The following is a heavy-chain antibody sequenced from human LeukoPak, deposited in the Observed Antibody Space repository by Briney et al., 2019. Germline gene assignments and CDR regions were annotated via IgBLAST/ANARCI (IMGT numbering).Heavy chain of an antibody. Sequence: SETLSLTCTVSGGSISSYYWSWIRQPPGKGLEWIGYIYYSGSTNYNPSLKSRVTISVDTSKNQFSLKLSSVTAADTAVYYCARVGIHYYGSGSYYPIWGQGTQVTVSS. V-gene: IGHV4-59*01. CDR1: GGSISSYY. CDR3: ARVGIHYYGSGSYYPI. J-gene: IGHJ4*02. CDR2: IYYSGST. D-gene: IGHD3-10*01.